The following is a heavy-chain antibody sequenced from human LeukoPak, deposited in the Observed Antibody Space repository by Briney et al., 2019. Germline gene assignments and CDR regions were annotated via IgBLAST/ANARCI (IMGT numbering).Heavy chain of an antibody. CDR2: ISGGST. V-gene: IGHV3-38-3*01. J-gene: IGHJ5*02. Sequence: QPGGSLRLSCAASGFTVSSNEMSWVRQAPGKGLEWVSSISGGSTYYADSRKGRFTISRDNSKNTLHLQMNSLRAEDTAVYYCRKKRKKYSGSYSCGRYWFDPWGQGTLVTVSS. CDR3: RKKRKKYSGSYSCGRYWFDP. CDR1: GFTVSSNE. D-gene: IGHD1-26*01.